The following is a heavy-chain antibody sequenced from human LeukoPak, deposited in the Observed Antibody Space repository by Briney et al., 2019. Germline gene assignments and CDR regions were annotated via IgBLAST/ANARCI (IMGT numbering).Heavy chain of an antibody. CDR1: GFTFSSYA. V-gene: IGHV3-30-3*01. CDR3: AKDSHYFDY. Sequence: GRSLRLSCAASGFTFSSYAMHWVRQAPGKGLEWMAVISYDGSNKYYADSVKGRFTISRDNSKNTLYLQMNSLRAEDTAVYYCAKDSHYFDYWGQGTLVTVSS. CDR2: ISYDGSNK. J-gene: IGHJ4*02.